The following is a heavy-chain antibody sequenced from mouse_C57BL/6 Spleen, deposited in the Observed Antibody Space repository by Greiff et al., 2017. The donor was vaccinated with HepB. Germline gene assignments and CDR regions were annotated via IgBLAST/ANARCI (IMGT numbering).Heavy chain of an antibody. CDR2: SRNKANDYTT. CDR1: GFTFSDFY. J-gene: IGHJ1*03. Sequence: EVQVVESGGGLVQSGRSLRLSCATSGFTFSDFYMEWVRQAPGKGLEWIAASRNKANDYTTEYSASVKCRFIVSRDTSQSILYLQMNALRAEDTAIYYCAKCFPYWCFDVWGTGTTVTVSS. CDR3: AKCFPYWCFDV. V-gene: IGHV7-1*01.